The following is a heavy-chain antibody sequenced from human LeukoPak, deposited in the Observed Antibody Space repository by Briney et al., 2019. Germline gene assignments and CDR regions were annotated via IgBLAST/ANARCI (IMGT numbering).Heavy chain of an antibody. D-gene: IGHD1-26*01. CDR1: GFTFTDYW. V-gene: IGHV3-7*01. J-gene: IGHJ4*02. CDR2: IGQDGTDK. Sequence: GGSLRLSCAVSGFTFTDYWMTWVRQAPGKGLEWVANIGQDGTDKYYVDSVVGRFTISRDNAQNLLYLHMNSLRAEDTGVYYCAKSGGFFDTWGQGTLVTVSS. CDR3: AKSGGFFDT.